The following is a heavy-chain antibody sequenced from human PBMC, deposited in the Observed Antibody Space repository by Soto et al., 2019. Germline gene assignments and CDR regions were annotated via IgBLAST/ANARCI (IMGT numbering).Heavy chain of an antibody. CDR3: ASYYYDSSGYFDY. CDR2: IYSGGST. Sequence: WGSLRLSCAASGFTVRSNYMSGVRQTPGKGLEWVSVIYSGGSTYYADSVKSRFTISRDNSKNTLYLQMNSLRAEDSAAYYCASYYYDSSGYFDYWGQATLVTVCS. CDR1: GFTVRSNY. V-gene: IGHV3-53*01. D-gene: IGHD3-22*01. J-gene: IGHJ4*02.